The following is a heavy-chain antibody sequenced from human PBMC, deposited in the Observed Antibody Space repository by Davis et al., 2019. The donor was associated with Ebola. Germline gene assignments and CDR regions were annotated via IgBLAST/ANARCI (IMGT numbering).Heavy chain of an antibody. CDR2: IGGGGGSI. CDR3: AKAGHCGNYCSFDS. J-gene: IGHJ4*02. D-gene: IGHD1-26*01. Sequence: PGGLLRLSCAASGFTFSSSAMSWGRQAPGKGLEWVSSIGGGGGSIYYADSVKGRFTISRDNSKNTLYLQMNSLRAEDTAVYYCAKAGHCGNYCSFDSRGQGTLVTVSS. CDR1: GFTFSSSA. V-gene: IGHV3-23*01.